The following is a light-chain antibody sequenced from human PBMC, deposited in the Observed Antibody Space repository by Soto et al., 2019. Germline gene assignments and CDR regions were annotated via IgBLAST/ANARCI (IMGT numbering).Light chain of an antibody. CDR3: QQYGSSPVT. J-gene: IGKJ2*01. Sequence: EIVLTQSPGTLSLSPGERATLSCRASQSVSSSYLAWYQQKPGQAPRLLIYGASSRATGIPDRFSGSGSGTDFTLTISRLEPEDFAVYYCQQYGSSPVTFGHGTKLEIK. CDR2: GAS. CDR1: QSVSSSY. V-gene: IGKV3-20*01.